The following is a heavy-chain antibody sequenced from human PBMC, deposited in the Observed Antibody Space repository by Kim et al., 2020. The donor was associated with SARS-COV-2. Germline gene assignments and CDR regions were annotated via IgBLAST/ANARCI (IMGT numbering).Heavy chain of an antibody. CDR1: GGSISSSIYY. CDR2: IYYSGNT. D-gene: IGHD3-9*01. J-gene: IGHJ4*02. Sequence: SETLSLTCTVSGGSISSSIYYWGWIRQPPGKGLEWIGTIYYSGNTYYNPSLKSRVTFSVDTSKNQFSLKLTSVTAADTAIYYCARRGAGRHYDISTGYFLPYYFDCWGQGTLVTVSS. CDR3: ARRGAGRHYDISTGYFLPYYFDC. V-gene: IGHV4-39*01.